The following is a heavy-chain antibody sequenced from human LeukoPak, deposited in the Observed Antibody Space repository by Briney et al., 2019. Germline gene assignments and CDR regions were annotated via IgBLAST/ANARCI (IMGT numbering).Heavy chain of an antibody. J-gene: IGHJ6*03. D-gene: IGHD1-7*01. Sequence: GGSLRLSCAASGFTFSSYAMSWVRQAPGKGLEWVSAISGSGGSTYYADSVKGRFTISRDNSKNTLYLQMSSLRAEDTAVYYCAKVSGELELWYYYYYMDVWGKGTTVTVSS. V-gene: IGHV3-23*01. CDR3: AKVSGELELWYYYYYMDV. CDR2: ISGSGGST. CDR1: GFTFSSYA.